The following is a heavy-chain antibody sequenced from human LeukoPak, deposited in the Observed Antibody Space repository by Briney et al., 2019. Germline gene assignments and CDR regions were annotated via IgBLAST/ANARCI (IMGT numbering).Heavy chain of an antibody. Sequence: ASVKVSCKASGGTFSSYAISWVRQAPGQGLEWMGGIIPIFGTANYAQKFQGRVTITADESTSTAYMELSSLRSEDTAVYYCARRASSTYYYDSSGYYSHYYYGMDVWGQGTTVTVSS. J-gene: IGHJ6*02. CDR1: GGTFSSYA. D-gene: IGHD3-22*01. CDR2: IIPIFGTA. CDR3: ARRASSTYYYDSSGYYSHYYYGMDV. V-gene: IGHV1-69*13.